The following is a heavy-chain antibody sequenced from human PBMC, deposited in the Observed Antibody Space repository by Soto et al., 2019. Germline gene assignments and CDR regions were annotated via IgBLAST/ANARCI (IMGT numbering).Heavy chain of an antibody. V-gene: IGHV4-31*03. CDR1: GGSISSGGYY. CDR2: IYYSGST. Sequence: PSETLSLTCTVSGGSISSGGYYWSWIRQHPGKGLEWIGYIYYSGSTYYNPSLKSRVTISVDTSKNQFSLKLSSVTAADTAVYYCARGTLTVDSSSDYFDYWGQGTLVTVSS. CDR3: ARGTLTVDSSSDYFDY. J-gene: IGHJ4*02. D-gene: IGHD3-22*01.